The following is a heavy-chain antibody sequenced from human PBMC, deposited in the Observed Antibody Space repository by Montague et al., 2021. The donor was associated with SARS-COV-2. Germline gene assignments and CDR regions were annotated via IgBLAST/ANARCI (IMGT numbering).Heavy chain of an antibody. CDR1: GGSFSGYY. Sequence: SETLSLTCAVYGGSFSGYYWSWIRQPPGKGLEWIGEINHSGSTNYNPSLKSRVTISVDTSKNQFSLKLSSVTAADTAVYYCARLWDTVYYYYGMDVWGQGTTVTVSS. D-gene: IGHD1-26*01. CDR3: ARLWDTVYYYYGMDV. J-gene: IGHJ6*02. V-gene: IGHV4-34*01. CDR2: INHSGST.